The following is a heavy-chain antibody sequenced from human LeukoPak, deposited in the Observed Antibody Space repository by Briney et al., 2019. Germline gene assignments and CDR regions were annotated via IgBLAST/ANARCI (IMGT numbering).Heavy chain of an antibody. J-gene: IGHJ5*02. CDR1: GYTFTSYG. CDR3: ARGVGVAVNTAPRKGWFDP. D-gene: IGHD6-19*01. V-gene: IGHV1-18*01. Sequence: ASVKVSCKASGYTFTSYGISWVRQAPGQGLEWMGWISAYNGNTNYAQKLQGRVTMTTDTSTSTAYMELRSLRSDDTAVYYCARGVGVAVNTAPRKGWFDPWGQGTLVTVSS. CDR2: ISAYNGNT.